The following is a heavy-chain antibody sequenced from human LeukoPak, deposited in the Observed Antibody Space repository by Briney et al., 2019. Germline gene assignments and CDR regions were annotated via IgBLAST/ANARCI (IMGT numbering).Heavy chain of an antibody. Sequence: GASVKVSCKASGYTFTSYGISWVRQAPGQGLEWMGWISAYNGNTNYAQKLQGRVTMTTDTSTSTAYMELRSLRSDDTAVYYCARGSLYYDILTGPYYFDYWGLGTLVTVSS. CDR1: GYTFTSYG. V-gene: IGHV1-18*01. J-gene: IGHJ4*02. D-gene: IGHD3-9*01. CDR3: ARGSLYYDILTGPYYFDY. CDR2: ISAYNGNT.